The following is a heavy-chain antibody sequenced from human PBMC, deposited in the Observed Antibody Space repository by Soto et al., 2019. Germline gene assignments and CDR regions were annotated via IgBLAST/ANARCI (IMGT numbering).Heavy chain of an antibody. Sequence: VGSLRLSCAASGFTFSNAWMSWVRQAPGKGLEWVGRIKSKTDGGTTDYAAPVKGRFTISRDDSKNTLYLQMNSLKTEDTAVYYCTARTTGTTAGAFDIWGQGTMVTVSS. D-gene: IGHD1-1*01. CDR2: IKSKTDGGTT. J-gene: IGHJ3*02. V-gene: IGHV3-15*01. CDR3: TARTTGTTAGAFDI. CDR1: GFTFSNAW.